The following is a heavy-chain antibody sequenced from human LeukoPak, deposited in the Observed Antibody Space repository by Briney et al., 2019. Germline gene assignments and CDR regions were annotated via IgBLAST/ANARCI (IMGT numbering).Heavy chain of an antibody. V-gene: IGHV3-49*03. J-gene: IGHJ5*02. CDR1: GFTFGDYA. CDR3: GRAPRPVAWNWFDP. CDR2: IRSTAYGGTT. D-gene: IGHD2-15*01. Sequence: GSLRLSCTASGFTFGDYAMSWFRQAPGKGLEWVGFIRSTAYGGTTEYAASVKGRFTISRDDSKSIAYLQMNSLKTDGTAVYYCGRAPRPVAWNWFDPWGQGTLVTVSS.